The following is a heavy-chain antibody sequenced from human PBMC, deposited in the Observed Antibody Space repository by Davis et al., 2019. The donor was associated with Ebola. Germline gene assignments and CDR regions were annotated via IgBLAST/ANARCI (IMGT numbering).Heavy chain of an antibody. CDR2: VSGSGRNT. Sequence: GGSLRLSCAGSGFTFSSYAMSWVRQAPGKGLEWVSGVSGSGRNTYYADSVKGRFTISRDNSKKTLYLQMNSLRAEDTAVYYCAKSGLSFGVVKYHYGMDVWGKGTTVTVSS. V-gene: IGHV3-23*01. J-gene: IGHJ6*04. CDR1: GFTFSSYA. CDR3: AKSGLSFGVVKYHYGMDV. D-gene: IGHD3-3*01.